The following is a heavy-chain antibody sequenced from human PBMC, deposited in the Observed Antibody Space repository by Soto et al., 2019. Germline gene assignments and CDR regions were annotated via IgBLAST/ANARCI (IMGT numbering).Heavy chain of an antibody. CDR1: GGSFSGYY. Sequence: SETLSLTCAVYGGSFSGYYWSWIRQPPGKGLEWIGEINHSGSTNYNPSLKSRVTISVDTSKNQFSLKLSSVTAANTAVYYCARGPIVVVPAAIRTPFDYWGQGTLVTVSS. CDR3: ARGPIVVVPAAIRTPFDY. J-gene: IGHJ4*02. V-gene: IGHV4-34*01. CDR2: INHSGST. D-gene: IGHD2-2*02.